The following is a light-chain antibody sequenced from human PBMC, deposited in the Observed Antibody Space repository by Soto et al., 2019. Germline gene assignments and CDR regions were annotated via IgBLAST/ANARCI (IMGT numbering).Light chain of an antibody. Sequence: DIQMTQSPSTLSASVGDRVTITCRASQNIRTWLAWYQQKPGKAPKLLIYGASTLESGVPARFSGSGSGTEFTLTLSSLQPDDFATYYCQQDNTNVGRGTKVDLK. CDR3: QQDNTN. CDR1: QNIRTW. CDR2: GAS. V-gene: IGKV1-5*01. J-gene: IGKJ3*01.